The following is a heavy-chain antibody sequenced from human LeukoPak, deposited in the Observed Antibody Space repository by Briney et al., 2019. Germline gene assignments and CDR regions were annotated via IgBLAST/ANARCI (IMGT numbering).Heavy chain of an antibody. CDR2: ISSSSSSI. Sequence: GRSQRLSCSGSGFTFSSYTMNWVRQAPGKGLEWVSSISSSSSSISYADSLRGRFTISRDNAKNSLFLQMDSLRVDDTAVYYCARGAGVGSYVPFDLWGLGALVAVSS. J-gene: IGHJ4*02. V-gene: IGHV3-21*01. CDR1: GFTFSSYT. CDR3: ARGAGVGSYVPFDL. D-gene: IGHD3-16*01.